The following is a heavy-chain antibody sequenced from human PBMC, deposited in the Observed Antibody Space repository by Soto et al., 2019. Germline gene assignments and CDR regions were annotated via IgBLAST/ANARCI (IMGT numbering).Heavy chain of an antibody. D-gene: IGHD6-19*01. CDR2: INPNSGGT. J-gene: IGHJ3*02. Sequence: ASVKVSCKASGYIFTDYYMHWVRQAPGQELGWMGRINPNSGGTNYAQKFQGRVTMTRDTSISTAYTELSSLRSEDTAVYYCARQQWLVLNAFDIWGQGTTVTVSS. CDR1: GYIFTDYY. V-gene: IGHV1-2*06. CDR3: ARQQWLVLNAFDI.